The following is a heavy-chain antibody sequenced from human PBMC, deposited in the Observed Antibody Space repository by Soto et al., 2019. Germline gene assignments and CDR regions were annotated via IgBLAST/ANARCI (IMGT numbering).Heavy chain of an antibody. V-gene: IGHV4-30-4*01. CDR3: AREVAAAADY. D-gene: IGHD6-13*01. Sequence: SETLSLTCTVSGGSISSGDYYWSWIRQPPGKGLEWIGYIYYSGSTYYNPSLKSRVTISVDTSKYQFALKLSSVTAADTAVYYCAREVAAAADYWGQGTLVTVSS. CDR2: IYYSGST. CDR1: GGSISSGDYY. J-gene: IGHJ4*02.